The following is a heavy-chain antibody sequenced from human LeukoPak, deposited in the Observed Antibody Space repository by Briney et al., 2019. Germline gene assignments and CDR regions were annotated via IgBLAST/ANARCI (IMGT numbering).Heavy chain of an antibody. V-gene: IGHV3-48*02. CDR3: ARIPGGYYYGMDV. CDR1: GFTFSSYS. J-gene: IGHJ6*02. D-gene: IGHD3-16*01. CDR2: ISSRSSNI. Sequence: GGSLRLSYAASGFTFSSYSMNWVRQAPGKGLEWASYISSRSSNIYYADSVKGRFTISRDNAKNSLYLQMNSLRDEDTAVYYCARIPGGYYYGMDVWGQGTTVTVSS.